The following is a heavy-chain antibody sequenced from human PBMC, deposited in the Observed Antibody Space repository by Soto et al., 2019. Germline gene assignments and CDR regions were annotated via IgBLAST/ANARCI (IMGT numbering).Heavy chain of an antibody. CDR1: GFTFSSYA. Sequence: GGSLRLSCAASGFTFSSYAMHWVRQAPGKGLEWVAVISYDGSNKYYADSVKGRFTISRDNSKNTLYLQMNSLRAEDTAVYYCARGSMIVNWRFFDYWGQGTLVTVSS. CDR2: ISYDGSNK. J-gene: IGHJ4*02. D-gene: IGHD3-22*01. V-gene: IGHV3-30-3*01. CDR3: ARGSMIVNWRFFDY.